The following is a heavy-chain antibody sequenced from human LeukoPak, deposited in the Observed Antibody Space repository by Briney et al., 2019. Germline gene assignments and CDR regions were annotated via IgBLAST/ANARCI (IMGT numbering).Heavy chain of an antibody. CDR3: ARWTLVRGDDFYYMDV. V-gene: IGHV2-5*01. J-gene: IGHJ6*03. CDR2: IYWNDNK. Sequence: SGPTLVKPTQTLTHPCTFSGFSLSTSGVGLVWIRQPPGKALEWLALIYWNDNKRYSPSLKSRLTVTKDTSKNQVVLTMTNMDPVDTATYYCARWTLVRGDDFYYMDVWGKGTTVTVSS. D-gene: IGHD3-10*01. CDR1: GFSLSTSGVG.